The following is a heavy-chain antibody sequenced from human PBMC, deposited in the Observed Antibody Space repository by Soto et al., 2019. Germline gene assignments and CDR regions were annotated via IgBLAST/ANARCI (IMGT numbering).Heavy chain of an antibody. CDR2: IIPIFGTA. J-gene: IGHJ4*02. CDR3: ARGNYYDSSGPYGGWGDFDY. Sequence: QVQLVQSGAEVKKPGSSVKVSCKASGGTFSSYAISWVRQAPGQGLEWMGGIIPIFGTANYAQKFQGRVTITADESTSTAYRELSSLRSEDTAVYYCARGNYYDSSGPYGGWGDFDYWGQGTLVTVSS. D-gene: IGHD3-22*01. V-gene: IGHV1-69*01. CDR1: GGTFSSYA.